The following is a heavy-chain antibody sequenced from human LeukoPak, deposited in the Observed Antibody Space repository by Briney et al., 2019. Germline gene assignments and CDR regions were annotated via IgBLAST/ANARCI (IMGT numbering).Heavy chain of an antibody. V-gene: IGHV1-18*01. CDR1: GYNFITYG. D-gene: IGHD6-13*01. CDR3: ARDRIAAAVLDY. CDR2: INPYHGKT. Sequence: ASVKVSCKASGYNFITYGFSWVRQAPGQGLEWMGWINPYHGKTKYAQKFQGRVTMTTDTSTNTAHMELRSLTSDDTAVYFCARDRIAAAVLDYWGQGTLVTVSS. J-gene: IGHJ4*02.